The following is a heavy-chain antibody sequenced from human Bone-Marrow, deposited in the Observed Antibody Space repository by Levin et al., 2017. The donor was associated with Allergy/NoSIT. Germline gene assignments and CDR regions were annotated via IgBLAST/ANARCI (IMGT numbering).Heavy chain of an antibody. CDR2: IYTSGST. V-gene: IGHV4-4*07. CDR1: GGSISSYY. Sequence: SETLSLTCTVSGGSISSYYWSWIRQPAGKGLEWIGRIYTSGSTNYNPSLKSRVTMSVDTSKNQFSLKLSSVTAADTAVYYCARGYSRSHHSVYYGMDVWGQGTTVTVSS. CDR3: ARGYSRSHHSVYYGMDV. D-gene: IGHD6-13*01. J-gene: IGHJ6*02.